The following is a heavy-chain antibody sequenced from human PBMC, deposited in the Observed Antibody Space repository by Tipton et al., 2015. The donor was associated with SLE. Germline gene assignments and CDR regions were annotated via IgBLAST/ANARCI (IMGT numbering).Heavy chain of an antibody. CDR1: GGSFSGYY. CDR2: INHSGST. CDR3: ARGAPITMTPDAFDI. Sequence: GLVKPSETLSLTCAVYGGSFSGYYWSWIRQPPGKGLEWIGEINHSGSTNYNPSLKSRVTISVDTSKNQFSLKLSSVTAADTAVYHCARGAPITMTPDAFDIWGQGTMVTVSS. V-gene: IGHV4-34*01. D-gene: IGHD3-22*01. J-gene: IGHJ3*02.